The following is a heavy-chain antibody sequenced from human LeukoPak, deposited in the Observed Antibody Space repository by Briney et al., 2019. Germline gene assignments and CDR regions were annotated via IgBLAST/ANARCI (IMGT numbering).Heavy chain of an antibody. CDR2: ISSSGSTI. Sequence: GGSLRLSCAASGFTFSDYYMSWIRQAPGKGLEWVSYISSSGSTIYYADSVKGRFTISRDNAKNSLYLQMNSLRAEDTAVYYCARARDDFWSGYYFDYWGQGTLVTVPS. CDR1: GFTFSDYY. CDR3: ARARDDFWSGYYFDY. D-gene: IGHD3-3*01. J-gene: IGHJ4*02. V-gene: IGHV3-11*01.